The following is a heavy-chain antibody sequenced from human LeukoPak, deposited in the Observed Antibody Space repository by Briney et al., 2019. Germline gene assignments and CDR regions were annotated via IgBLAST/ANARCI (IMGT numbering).Heavy chain of an antibody. D-gene: IGHD1-26*01. CDR2: IYSDGST. V-gene: IGHV3-66*02. CDR3: ARSWDARLNFDY. Sequence: GALRLSCAASGFIVNRNYMNWVRQVQGKGLEWVSVIYSDGSTHYADSVQGHFIISRDNSKNTVGLQMNDLRTEDTAVYYCARSWDARLNFDYWGQGTLVTVSS. J-gene: IGHJ4*02. CDR1: GFIVNRNY.